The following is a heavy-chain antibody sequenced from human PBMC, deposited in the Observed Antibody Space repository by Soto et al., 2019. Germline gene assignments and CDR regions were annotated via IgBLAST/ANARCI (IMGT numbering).Heavy chain of an antibody. CDR3: ARDSDPYYYDSSGYSD. J-gene: IGHJ4*02. CDR2: IYYSGST. D-gene: IGHD3-22*01. V-gene: IGHV4-31*03. Sequence: PSETLSLTCTASGGSISSGGYYWSWIRQHPGKGLEWIGYIYYSGSTYYNPSLKSRVTISVDTSKNQFSLKLSSVTAADTAVYYCARDSDPYYYDSSGYSDWGQGTLVTVSS. CDR1: GGSISSGGYY.